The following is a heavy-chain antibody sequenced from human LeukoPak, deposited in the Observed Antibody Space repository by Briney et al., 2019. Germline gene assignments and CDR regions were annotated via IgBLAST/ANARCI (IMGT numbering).Heavy chain of an antibody. J-gene: IGHJ4*02. CDR1: GGSISSYY. D-gene: IGHD1-14*01. CDR2: IYYSGST. CDR3: ARAYRADIYNALLRY. V-gene: IGHV4-59*01. Sequence: PSETLSLTCTVSGGSISSYYWSWIRQPPGKGLEWIGYIYYSGSTNYNPSLKSRVTISVDTSKNQFSLKLSSVTAADTAVYYCARAYRADIYNALLRYWGQGTLVTVSS.